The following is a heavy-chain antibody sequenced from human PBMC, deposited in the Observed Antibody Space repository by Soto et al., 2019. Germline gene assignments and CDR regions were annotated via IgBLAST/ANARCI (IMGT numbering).Heavy chain of an antibody. CDR1: GYTFTNYV. D-gene: IGHD6-25*01. V-gene: IGHV1-18*01. CDR3: ARSGEHPVDH. Sequence: QVQLIQSAGEVKKPGASVKVSCKASGYTFTNYVIHWIRQAPGQGLEWMAWISPLKGNTNYAQKVQGRVTVTTDTSTNTVYMHLSGLRSGDTALYVCARSGEHPVDHWRQGSLVTV. J-gene: IGHJ4*02. CDR2: ISPLKGNT.